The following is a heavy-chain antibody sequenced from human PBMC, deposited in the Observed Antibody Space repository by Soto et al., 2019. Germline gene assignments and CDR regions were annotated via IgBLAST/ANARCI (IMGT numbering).Heavy chain of an antibody. Sequence: SLRLSCAASGFSFSSYGMHWVRQAPGKGLEWVAVIWNDGSNKYYADPVKGRFTISRDNSKNTLYLQMNSLRAEDTAVYYCASRSPASDYWGQGTLVTVSS. V-gene: IGHV3-33*03. CDR1: GFSFSSYG. J-gene: IGHJ4*02. CDR3: ASRSPASDY. CDR2: IWNDGSNK.